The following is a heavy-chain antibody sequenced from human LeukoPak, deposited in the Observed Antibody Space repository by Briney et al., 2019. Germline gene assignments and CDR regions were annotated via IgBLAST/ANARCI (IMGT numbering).Heavy chain of an antibody. Sequence: GGSLRLSCTVSGFTVSSNSMSWVRQAPRKGLEWVSFIISSTHYSDSVKGRFTISRDNSKNTLYLQMNSLRAEDTAVYYCARRAGAYSHPYDYWGQGTLVTVSS. CDR2: IISST. CDR1: GFTVSSNS. J-gene: IGHJ4*02. D-gene: IGHD4/OR15-4a*01. V-gene: IGHV3-53*01. CDR3: ARRAGAYSHPYDY.